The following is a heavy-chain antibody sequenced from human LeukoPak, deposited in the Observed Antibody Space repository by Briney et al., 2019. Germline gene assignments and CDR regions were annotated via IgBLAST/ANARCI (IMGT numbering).Heavy chain of an antibody. CDR1: GYSFTSYW. V-gene: IGHV5-51*01. D-gene: IGHD2-15*01. Sequence: GESLKISCKGSGYSFTSYWIGWVRQMPGKGLEWMGIIYPGDSDTRYSPSFQGQVTISADKSISTAYLQWSSLKASDTAMYYCARLRYCSGGRCLTDAFDIWGQGTMVTVSS. J-gene: IGHJ3*02. CDR2: IYPGDSDT. CDR3: ARLRYCSGGRCLTDAFDI.